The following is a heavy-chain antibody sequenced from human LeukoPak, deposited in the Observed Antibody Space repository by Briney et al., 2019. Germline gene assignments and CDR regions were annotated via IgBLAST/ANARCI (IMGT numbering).Heavy chain of an antibody. D-gene: IGHD2-21*01. CDR2: IKSNNDGGTT. J-gene: IGHJ4*02. V-gene: IGHV3-15*01. CDR3: TPVMVEDRGF. Sequence: GGSLRLSCAASGFIFNKAWMNWVRQAPGKGPEWVGRIKSNNDGGTTDYASPVEGRFIISRDDSKNTIYLQMNRLIIDDTAIYYCTPVMVEDRGFWGQGTLVAVSS. CDR1: GFIFNKAW.